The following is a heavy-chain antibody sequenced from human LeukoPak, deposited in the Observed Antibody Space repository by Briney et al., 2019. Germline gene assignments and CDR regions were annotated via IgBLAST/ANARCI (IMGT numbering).Heavy chain of an antibody. V-gene: IGHV3-7*01. J-gene: IGHJ4*02. CDR3: ARGGIFNPYEL. Sequence: GGSLRLSCETSGFIFSNCWMTWVRQAPGKGLEWVPNIKTDASEKYYADSVKGRFTISRDNAKNSLYLQMTSLRVEDTAVYYCARGGIFNPYELWGQGTLVTVSS. CDR1: GFIFSNCW. D-gene: IGHD3-22*01. CDR2: IKTDASEK.